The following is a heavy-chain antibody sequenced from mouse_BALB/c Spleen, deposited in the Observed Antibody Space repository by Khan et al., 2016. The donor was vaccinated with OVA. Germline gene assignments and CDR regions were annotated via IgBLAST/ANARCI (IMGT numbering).Heavy chain of an antibody. Sequence: QVRLQQSGAELAKPGASVKMSCKASGYTFSNYWIHWVKQRPGQGLEWIGYINPSSGHTCYNQTFNDKATLTTDKSSSTAYMQLSSLTSEDSAVYYCARDRIDYWGQGTTRTVSS. CDR2: INPSSGHT. CDR1: GYTFSNYW. J-gene: IGHJ2*01. CDR3: ARDRIDY. V-gene: IGHV1-7*01.